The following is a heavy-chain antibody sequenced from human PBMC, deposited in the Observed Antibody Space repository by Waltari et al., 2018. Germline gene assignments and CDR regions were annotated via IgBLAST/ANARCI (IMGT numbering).Heavy chain of an antibody. CDR3: AKDNGGDGYNFFDY. CDR1: GFTFDDYA. J-gene: IGHJ4*02. V-gene: IGHV3-9*01. D-gene: IGHD5-12*01. Sequence: EVQLVESGGGLVQPGRSLRLSCVASGFTFDDYAMHWVRQAPGKGLEWVSGISWNSGSIGYADSVKGRFTISRDNAKNSLYLQMNSLRAEDTALYYCAKDNGGDGYNFFDYWGQGTLVTVSS. CDR2: ISWNSGSI.